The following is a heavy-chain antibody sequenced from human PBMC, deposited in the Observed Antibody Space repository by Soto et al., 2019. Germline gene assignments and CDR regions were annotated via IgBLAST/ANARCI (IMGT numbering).Heavy chain of an antibody. CDR3: AKVASSPQTRDFDY. D-gene: IGHD6-13*01. J-gene: IGHJ4*02. V-gene: IGHV3-72*01. CDR2: SRDKANSYTT. Sequence: GGSLRLSCAASGFTFSDHYIDWVRQAPGKGLEWVGRSRDKANSYTTEYAASVKGRFTISRDDSKNSLYLQMNSLKTEDTAVYYCAKVASSPQTRDFDYWGQGTLVTVSS. CDR1: GFTFSDHY.